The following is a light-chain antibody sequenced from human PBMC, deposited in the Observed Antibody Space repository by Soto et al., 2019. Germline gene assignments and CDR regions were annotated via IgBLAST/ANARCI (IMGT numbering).Light chain of an antibody. CDR1: QIINIY. V-gene: IGKV1-39*01. CDR2: AAS. J-gene: IGKJ5*01. CDR3: QKSYSTPIT. Sequence: DIQITQSPSSRSASVVDGVTITFLASQIINIYLNWYRQKPGKAPELLIYAASSLQSGVPLRFSGSVSGTAFTLTISSLQPEDFATYYCQKSYSTPITFGQGTRLAIK.